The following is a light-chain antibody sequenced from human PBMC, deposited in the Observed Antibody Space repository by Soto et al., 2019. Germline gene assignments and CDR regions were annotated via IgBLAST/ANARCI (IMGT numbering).Light chain of an antibody. CDR3: QQRYSTSIT. CDR1: QNISIY. V-gene: IGKV1-39*01. CDR2: AAS. Sequence: DIQMTQSPSSLSASVGDRVTITCRTSQNISIYLNWYQQKPGKAPQLLIYAASNLQSGVPSRFSGSGSGTDFTLTISSLQPEDFAIYYCQQRYSTSITFGQGTRLEMK. J-gene: IGKJ5*01.